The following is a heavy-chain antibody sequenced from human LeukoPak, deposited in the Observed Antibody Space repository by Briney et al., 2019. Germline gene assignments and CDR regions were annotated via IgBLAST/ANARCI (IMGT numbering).Heavy chain of an antibody. V-gene: IGHV4-34*01. CDR2: INHSGST. J-gene: IGHJ6*02. CDR3: AMSPFYYYYGMDV. CDR1: GGSFSGYY. Sequence: SETLSLTCAVYGGSFSGYYWSWIRQPPGKGLEWIGEINHSGSTNYNPSLKSRVTISVDTSKSQFSLKLSSVTAADTAVYYCAMSPFYYYYGMDVWGQGTTVTVSS.